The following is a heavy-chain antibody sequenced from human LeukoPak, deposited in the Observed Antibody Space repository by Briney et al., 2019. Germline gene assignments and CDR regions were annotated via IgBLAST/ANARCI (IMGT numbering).Heavy chain of an antibody. J-gene: IGHJ4*02. CDR1: GFTFSSYG. D-gene: IGHD3-9*01. CDR3: AKALVINAYYFDY. CDR2: IRYDGSNK. Sequence: GGSLRLSCAASGFTFSSYGMHWVRQAPGKGLEWVAFIRYDGSNKYYADSVKGRFTISRDNSKNTLYLQMNSLRAEDTAVYYCAKALVINAYYFDYWGQGTLVTVPS. V-gene: IGHV3-30*02.